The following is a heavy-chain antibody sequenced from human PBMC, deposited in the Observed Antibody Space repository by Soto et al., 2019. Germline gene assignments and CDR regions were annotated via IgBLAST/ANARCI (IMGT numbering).Heavy chain of an antibody. CDR2: ISSSSSYI. CDR3: ARAGITMVRGVIIRDYYYSMDV. J-gene: IGHJ6*03. Sequence: PGGSLRLSCAASGFTFSSYSMNWVRQAPGKGLEWVSSISSSSSYIYYADSVKGRFTISRDNAKNSLYLQMNSLRAEDTAVYYCARAGITMVRGVIIRDYYYSMDVWGKGTPGT. CDR1: GFTFSSYS. D-gene: IGHD3-10*01. V-gene: IGHV3-21*01.